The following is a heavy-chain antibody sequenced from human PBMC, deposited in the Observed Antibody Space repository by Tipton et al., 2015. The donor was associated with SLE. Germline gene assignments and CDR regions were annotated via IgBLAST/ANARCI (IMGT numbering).Heavy chain of an antibody. CDR1: GDIFSEIA. CDR2: FDPEGGQT. Sequence: QVQLVQSGAEVKEPGASVKVSCQVSGDIFSEIAIQWVRQAPGKGLEWMGAFDPEGGQTLSAQKFQGRVSMTEDKATGTAHMELRSLRSDDTAIYYCARMIGRATWFDPWGQGTLVTVSS. D-gene: IGHD5-12*01. CDR3: ARMIGRATWFDP. V-gene: IGHV1-24*01. J-gene: IGHJ5*02.